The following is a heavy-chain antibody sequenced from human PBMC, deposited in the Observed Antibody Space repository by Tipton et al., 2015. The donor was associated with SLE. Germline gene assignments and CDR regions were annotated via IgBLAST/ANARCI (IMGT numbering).Heavy chain of an antibody. J-gene: IGHJ2*01. D-gene: IGHD4-17*01. V-gene: IGHV3-71*01. CDR2: IRRRIYGATT. CDR1: GDSVRNDNW. CDR3: ARDRGQPYGDWIFDL. Sequence: LSLTCAVYGDSVRNDNWWTWVRQPPGKGLEWVGFIRRRIYGATTEFAASVKGRFTMSRDDSKSIAYLQMNSLRVEDTAVYYCARDRGQPYGDWIFDLWGRGTLVTVSS.